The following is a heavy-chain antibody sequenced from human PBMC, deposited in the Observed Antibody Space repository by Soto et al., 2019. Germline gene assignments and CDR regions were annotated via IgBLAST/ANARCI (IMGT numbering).Heavy chain of an antibody. J-gene: IGHJ6*02. CDR3: ARTDRDFYCLDV. V-gene: IGHV3-13*05. Sequence: GGSLRLSCEASGFRFTQYDMHWVRQVPGKGLEWVSGISPAGDPDYAAAVEGRFTVSRENSQNSIFPQMNSLRVDDTAIYFCARTDRDFYCLDVWGQGTTVTVSS. CDR1: GFRFTQYD. CDR2: ISPAGDP.